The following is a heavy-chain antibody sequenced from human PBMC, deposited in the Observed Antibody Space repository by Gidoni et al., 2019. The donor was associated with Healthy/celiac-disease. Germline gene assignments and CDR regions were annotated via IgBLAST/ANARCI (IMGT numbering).Heavy chain of an antibody. Sequence: EVPLVGAGGGLVQPGGSLRLSCADSGFHLRTPWMSLVRQAPGKGLEGVGRIKSKTDGGTTDYAAPVKGRFTISRDDSKNTLYLQMNSLKTEDTAVYYCTTEYDFLSGYRKHFDYWGQGTLVTVSS. D-gene: IGHD3-3*01. CDR3: TTEYDFLSGYRKHFDY. V-gene: IGHV3-15*01. CDR2: IKSKTDGGTT. CDR1: GFHLRTPW. J-gene: IGHJ4*02.